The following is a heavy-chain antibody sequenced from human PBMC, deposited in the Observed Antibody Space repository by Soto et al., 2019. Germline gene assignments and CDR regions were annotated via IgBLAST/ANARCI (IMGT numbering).Heavy chain of an antibody. J-gene: IGHJ6*02. CDR2: INPSGGST. D-gene: IGHD3-10*01. V-gene: IGHV1-46*01. Sequence: GASVKVSCKASGYTFTSYYMHWVRQAPGQGLEWMGIINPSGGSTSYAQKFQGRVTMTRDTSTSTVYMELSSLRSEDTAVYYCASVTMVRGVITNPTHYYGMDVWGQGTTVTVSS. CDR3: ASVTMVRGVITNPTHYYGMDV. CDR1: GYTFTSYY.